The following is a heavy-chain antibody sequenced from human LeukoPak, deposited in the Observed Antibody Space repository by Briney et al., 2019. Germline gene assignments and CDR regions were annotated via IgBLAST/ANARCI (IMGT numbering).Heavy chain of an antibody. CDR1: GDSISSSSYY. V-gene: IGHV4-39*01. Sequence: PSETLSLTCTVFGDSISSSSYYWGWIRQPPGKGLEWIGSIYYSGSTYYNPSLKSRVTISVDTSKNQFSLKLSSLTAADTAVYYCARSNQLLGNFDYWGQGTLVTVSS. D-gene: IGHD2-2*01. J-gene: IGHJ4*02. CDR3: ARSNQLLGNFDY. CDR2: IYYSGST.